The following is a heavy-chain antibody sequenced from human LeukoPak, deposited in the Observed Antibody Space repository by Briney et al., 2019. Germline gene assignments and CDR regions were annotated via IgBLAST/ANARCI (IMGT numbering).Heavy chain of an antibody. D-gene: IGHD6-6*01. CDR3: ARELKY. J-gene: IGHJ4*02. CDR2: INSDGSGP. Sequence: PGGSLRLSCAASGFIFNNHYMHWVRQVPGKEPVWLSFINSDGSGPRYADFVKGRFTISRDNAKNMVYLELNSLRAEDTAVYYCARELKYWGQGTLVTVSS. CDR1: GFIFNNHY. V-gene: IGHV3-74*01.